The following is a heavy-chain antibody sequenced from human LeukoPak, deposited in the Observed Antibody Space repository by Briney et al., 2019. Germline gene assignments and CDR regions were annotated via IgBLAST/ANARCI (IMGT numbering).Heavy chain of an antibody. J-gene: IGHJ4*02. V-gene: IGHV1-46*01. D-gene: IGHD5-18*01. CDR1: GYTFTSYY. CDR2: INPSGGST. Sequence: GASVKVSCKASGYTFTSYYMHWVRQAPGQGLEWMGIINPSGGSTSYAQKFQGRVTMTRDTSTSTVYMELSSLRSEDTAVYYCARGLELWSRRILREFDSWGQGTLVTVSS. CDR3: ARGLELWSRRILREFDS.